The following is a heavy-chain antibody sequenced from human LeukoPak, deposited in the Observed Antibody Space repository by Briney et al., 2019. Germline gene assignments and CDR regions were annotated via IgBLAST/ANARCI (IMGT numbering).Heavy chain of an antibody. D-gene: IGHD5-12*01. Sequence: GGSLRLSCAASGFIFKSYYMNWVRQAPGKGLEWDSLISSSGTSIYYTDSVKGRFTISRDNAQNSLYLQMNSLRAEDTAEYYCARSTGGYDGLFDYWGQGTLVTVSS. CDR3: ARSTGGYDGLFDY. V-gene: IGHV3-48*01. CDR2: ISSSGTSI. J-gene: IGHJ4*02. CDR1: GFIFKSYY.